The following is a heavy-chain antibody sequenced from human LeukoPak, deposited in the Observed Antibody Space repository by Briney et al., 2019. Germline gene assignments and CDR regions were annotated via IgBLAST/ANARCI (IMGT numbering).Heavy chain of an antibody. J-gene: IGHJ5*02. D-gene: IGHD5-18*01. V-gene: IGHV4-39*07. CDR3: AKGAGGFSYYNWFDP. CDR1: GGSISSSPYY. Sequence: ASETLSLTCTVSGGSISSSPYYWGWIRQPPGKGLEWIGSIYYSGTTHYSPSLESRVTISVDTSKNQFSLKLASVTAADTAIYYCAKGAGGFSYYNWFDPWGQGTLVTVSS. CDR2: IYYSGTT.